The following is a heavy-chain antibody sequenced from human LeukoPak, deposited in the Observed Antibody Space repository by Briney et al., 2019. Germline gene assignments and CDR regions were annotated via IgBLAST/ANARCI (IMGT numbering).Heavy chain of an antibody. J-gene: IGHJ4*02. CDR3: ARDREYDVLTGDG. CDR1: GYTFTGNY. V-gene: IGHV1-2*06. Sequence: ASVKVSCRASGYTFTGNYIHWVRQAPGHGLEWLGRINPNSGGTTYAQRFQGRVTMTRDTSISTAFMELTRLRPDDTAMYYCARDREYDVLTGDGWGQGTLVTVSS. D-gene: IGHD3-9*01. CDR2: INPNSGGT.